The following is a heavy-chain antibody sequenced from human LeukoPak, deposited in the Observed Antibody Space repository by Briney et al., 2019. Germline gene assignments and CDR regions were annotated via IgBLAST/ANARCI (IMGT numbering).Heavy chain of an antibody. J-gene: IGHJ4*02. Sequence: GASVKVSCKASGYTFTSYGISWVGQAPGQGREWMGWINPNSGGTNYAQKFQGGVTMTRERYISKAYMEMRRQRAGDTAVYYCASEDYCTNGVCLGYWGQGTLVTVSS. D-gene: IGHD2-8*01. CDR3: ASEDYCTNGVCLGY. CDR2: INPNSGGT. V-gene: IGHV1-2*02. CDR1: GYTFTSYG.